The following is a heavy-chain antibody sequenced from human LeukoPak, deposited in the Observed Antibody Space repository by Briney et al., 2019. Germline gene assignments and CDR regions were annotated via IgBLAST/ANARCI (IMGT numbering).Heavy chain of an antibody. CDR3: GYCSSASCLSYGLDV. D-gene: IGHD2-2*01. V-gene: IGHV3-53*01. J-gene: IGHJ6*02. CDR1: GFSVSSNY. CDR2: IYSGGST. Sequence: GGSLRPSCAASGFSVSSNYMSWVRQAPGKGLEWVSIIYSGGSTYYADSVKDRFAISRDNSKNTLYLQMNSLRTDDTAVYYCGYCSSASCLSYGLDVWGQGTTVTVSS.